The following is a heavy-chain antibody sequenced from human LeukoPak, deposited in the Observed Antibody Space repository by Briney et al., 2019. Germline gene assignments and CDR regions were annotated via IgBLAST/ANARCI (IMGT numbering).Heavy chain of an antibody. J-gene: IGHJ4*02. CDR2: ISSSSSYI. Sequence: GGSLRLSCAASGFTFSSYSMDWVRQAPGKGLEWVSSISSSSSYIYYADSVKGRFTISRDNAKNSLYLQMNSLRAEDTAVYYCARGVVVPAAYFDYWGQGTLVTVSS. CDR1: GFTFSSYS. CDR3: ARGVVVPAAYFDY. V-gene: IGHV3-21*01. D-gene: IGHD2-2*01.